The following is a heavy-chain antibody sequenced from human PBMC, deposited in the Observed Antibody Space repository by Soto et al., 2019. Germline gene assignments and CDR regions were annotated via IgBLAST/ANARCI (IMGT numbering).Heavy chain of an antibody. CDR2: VTANGGST. CDR3: ARGRRFYYYAMDV. CDR1: GFTFSVYA. J-gene: IGHJ6*02. Sequence: EVQLLESGGGFVQPGGSLRLSCAATGFTFSVYAMTWVRQAPGKGLEWVSAVTANGGSTYSADSVKGRFTISRDNSKNTLFLQMNSLRAEDTALYYCARGRRFYYYAMDVWGQGTTVTVSS. V-gene: IGHV3-23*01.